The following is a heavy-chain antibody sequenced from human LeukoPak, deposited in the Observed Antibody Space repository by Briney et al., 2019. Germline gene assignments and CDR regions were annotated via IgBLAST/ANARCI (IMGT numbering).Heavy chain of an antibody. V-gene: IGHV3-23*01. CDR3: AKDFYDYGDIAFDI. CDR2: ISDSGGRT. J-gene: IGHJ3*02. CDR1: GFTLSTYA. Sequence: PGGSLRLSCAVSGFTLSTYAVNWVRQAPGKGLEWVSSISDSGGRTYYADSVKGRFTITRDNSKNTLYLQMNSVRAEDTAMYYCAKDFYDYGDIAFDIWGQGTMVTVSS. D-gene: IGHD4-17*01.